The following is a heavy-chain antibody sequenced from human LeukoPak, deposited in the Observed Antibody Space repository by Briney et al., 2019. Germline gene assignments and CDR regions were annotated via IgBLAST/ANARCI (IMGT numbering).Heavy chain of an antibody. CDR3: AKDMGSGWPPLNYFDY. D-gene: IGHD6-19*01. V-gene: IGHV3-30*18. CDR1: GFTFSSYG. Sequence: GGSLRLSCAASGFTFSSYGMHWVRQAPGKGLEWVAVISYDGSNKYYADSVKGRFTISRDNSKNTLYLQMNSLRAEDTAVYYCAKDMGSGWPPLNYFDYWGQGTLVTVSS. CDR2: ISYDGSNK. J-gene: IGHJ4*02.